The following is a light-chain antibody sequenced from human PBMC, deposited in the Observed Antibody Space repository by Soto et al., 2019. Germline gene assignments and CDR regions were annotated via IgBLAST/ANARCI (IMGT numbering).Light chain of an antibody. J-gene: IGLJ2*01. V-gene: IGLV2-8*01. Sequence: QSALTQPPSASGSPGQSVTISCTGTSSDVGDYNYVSWYQQHPGKAPKPMIYEVTKRPSGVPDRFSGSKSGNTASLTVSGLQAEDEADYYCSSYAGSNNVKFGGGTKLTVL. CDR2: EVT. CDR3: SSYAGSNNVK. CDR1: SSDVGDYNY.